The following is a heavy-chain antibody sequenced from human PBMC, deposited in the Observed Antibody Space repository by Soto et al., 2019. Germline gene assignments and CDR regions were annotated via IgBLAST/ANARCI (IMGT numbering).Heavy chain of an antibody. Sequence: WGSLRLSCISSGFTFRTYTMNWVRKAPGKGLEWVSGIRGFSPYTFYAESVKGRFTISRDNAKNSLYLQMDSLRAEDTAVYYCARDRGYDAHDYYYNAMDVWGQGTTVTVSS. CDR1: GFTFRTYT. D-gene: IGHD3-10*01. CDR2: IRGFSPYT. J-gene: IGHJ6*02. V-gene: IGHV3-21*01. CDR3: ARDRGYDAHDYYYNAMDV.